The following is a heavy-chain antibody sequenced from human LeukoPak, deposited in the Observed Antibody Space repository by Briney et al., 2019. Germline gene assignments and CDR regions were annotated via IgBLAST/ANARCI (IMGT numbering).Heavy chain of an antibody. Sequence: SETLSLTCTVSGGSISNKYWSWIRQPPGKGLEWIGYIYYSGSTNYNPSLKSRVTISVDTSKNQFSLKLSSVTAADTAVYYCAREARGRIAVAGTGFDYWGQGTLVTVSS. J-gene: IGHJ4*02. CDR1: GGSISNKY. D-gene: IGHD6-19*01. CDR2: IYYSGST. CDR3: AREARGRIAVAGTGFDY. V-gene: IGHV4-59*01.